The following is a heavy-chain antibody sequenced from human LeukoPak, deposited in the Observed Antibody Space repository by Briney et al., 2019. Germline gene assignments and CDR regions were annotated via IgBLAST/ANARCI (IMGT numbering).Heavy chain of an antibody. CDR3: AREQTRGGDLDY. CDR2: IKKDGSEK. Sequence: GGSLRLSCAASGFTFSSYWMNWVRQAPGKELEWVANIKKDGSEKYYVDSVKGRFAISRDNAKTSLYLQMNSLRVEDTAVYYCAREQTRGGDLDYWGQGARVTVSS. J-gene: IGHJ4*02. CDR1: GFTFSSYW. V-gene: IGHV3-7*01. D-gene: IGHD2-21*02.